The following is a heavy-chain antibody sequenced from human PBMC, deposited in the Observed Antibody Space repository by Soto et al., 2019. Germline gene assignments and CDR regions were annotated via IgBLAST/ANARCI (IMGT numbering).Heavy chain of an antibody. CDR3: ARIPSPVGYFDY. V-gene: IGHV2-70*04. D-gene: IGHD2-2*01. J-gene: IGHJ4*02. CDR1: GFSLSTSGMR. Sequence: SGPTLVNPTQTLTLTCTFSGFSLSTSGMRVSWIRQPPGKALEWLARIDWDDDKFYSTSLKTRLTIPKDTSKNQVVLTMTNMDPVDTATYYCARIPSPVGYFDYWGQGTLVTVSS. CDR2: IDWDDDK.